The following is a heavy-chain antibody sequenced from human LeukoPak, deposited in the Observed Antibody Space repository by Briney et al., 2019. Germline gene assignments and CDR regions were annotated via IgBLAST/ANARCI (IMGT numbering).Heavy chain of an antibody. V-gene: IGHV3-23*01. D-gene: IGHD6-19*01. CDR1: GLTFKNFA. CDR2: SSGDEDSI. J-gene: IGHJ4*02. CDR3: TVDLMTGFSSGWHFAY. Sequence: PGGSLRLSCAASGLTFKNFAMSWDRQAPGKGLEWLAVSSGDEDSIHYADSVRGHFVISTDNSENTSYLHMNSLRAEDTAVYYCTVDLMTGFSSGWHFAYWGQGTLVTVSS.